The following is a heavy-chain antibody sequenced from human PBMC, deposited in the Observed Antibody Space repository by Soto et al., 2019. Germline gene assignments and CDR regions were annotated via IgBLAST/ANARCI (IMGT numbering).Heavy chain of an antibody. J-gene: IGHJ5*02. CDR2: IYYSGST. CDR1: GGSISSGGYY. Sequence: TLSLTCTVSGGSISSGGYYWSWIRQHPGKGLEWIGYIYYSGSTYYNPSLKSRVTISVDTSKNQFSLKLSSVTAADTAVYYCARKAAGYNWFDPWGQGTLVTVSS. CDR3: ARKAAGYNWFDP. V-gene: IGHV4-31*03. D-gene: IGHD6-13*01.